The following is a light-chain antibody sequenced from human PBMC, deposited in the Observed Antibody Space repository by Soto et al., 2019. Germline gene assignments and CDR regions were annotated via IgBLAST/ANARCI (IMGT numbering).Light chain of an antibody. J-gene: IGLJ2*01. Sequence: QSALTQPRSVSGSPGQSVTISCTGTSSDVGGYNYASWYQQHPGKAPKLMIYDVSRRPSGVPDRFSGSKSGNTASLTISGLQAEDEADYYCCSYAGSSTYVVFGGGTKVTVL. V-gene: IGLV2-11*01. CDR2: DVS. CDR3: CSYAGSSTYVV. CDR1: SSDVGGYNY.